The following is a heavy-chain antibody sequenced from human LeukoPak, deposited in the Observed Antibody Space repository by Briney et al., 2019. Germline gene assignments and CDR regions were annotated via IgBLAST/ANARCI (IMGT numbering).Heavy chain of an antibody. CDR2: IYYSGNT. D-gene: IGHD1-26*01. CDR1: GYSFSSGYY. Sequence: SETLSLTCAVSGYSFSSGYYWGWIRPPPGKGLEWIGSIYYSGNTYYNQSLKSRVTISVDTSKNTLSLQLSSVTAPDTPVYLCARRRSGSFYEYSYWGQGTLVTVSS. J-gene: IGHJ4*02. CDR3: ARRRSGSFYEYSY. V-gene: IGHV4-38-2*01.